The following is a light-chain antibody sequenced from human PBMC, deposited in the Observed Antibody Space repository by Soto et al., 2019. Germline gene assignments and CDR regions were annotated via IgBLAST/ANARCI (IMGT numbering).Light chain of an antibody. J-gene: IGKJ3*01. CDR1: QSVSSN. V-gene: IGKV3-15*01. CDR2: GAS. CDR3: QQYNNLPTLSA. Sequence: EIVMTQSPATLSVSPGERATLSCRASQSVSSNLAWYQQKPGQAPRLLIYGASTRATGIPARFSGSGSGTEFTLTISSLQSEDFAVYYCQQYNNLPTLSAFGPGTKVDIK.